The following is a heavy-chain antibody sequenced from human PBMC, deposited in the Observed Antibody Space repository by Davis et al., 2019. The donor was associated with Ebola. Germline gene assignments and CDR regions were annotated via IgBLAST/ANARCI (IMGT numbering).Heavy chain of an antibody. CDR1: GYSFTSYW. CDR2: IYPGASDT. D-gene: IGHD2-15*01. V-gene: IGHV5-51*01. CDR3: ARGPTVVIAAATADAFDV. Sequence: GESLKISCKGSGYSFTSYWIGWVRQMPGKGLEWMGIIYPGASDTRYSPSFQGHVTISADKSINTAYLQWNSLKASDTAMYYCARGPTVVIAAATADAFDVWGQGTMVAVSS. J-gene: IGHJ3*01.